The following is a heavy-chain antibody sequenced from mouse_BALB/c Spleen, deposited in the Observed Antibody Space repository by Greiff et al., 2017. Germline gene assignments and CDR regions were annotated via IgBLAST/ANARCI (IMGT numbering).Heavy chain of an antibody. Sequence: VQLQQPGAELVKPGASVKLSCKASGYTFTSYWMHWVKQRPGQGLEWIGEIDPSDSYTNYNQKFKGKATLTVDKSSSTAYMQLSSLTSEDSAVYYCARSTTVGDYWGQGTSVTVSS. CDR1: GYTFTSYW. D-gene: IGHD1-1*01. CDR3: ARSTTVGDY. V-gene: IGHV1-69*02. J-gene: IGHJ4*01. CDR2: IDPSDSYT.